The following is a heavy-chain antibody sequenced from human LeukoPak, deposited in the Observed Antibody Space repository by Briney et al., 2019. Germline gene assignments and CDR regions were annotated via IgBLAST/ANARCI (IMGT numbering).Heavy chain of an antibody. Sequence: GGSLRLSCAASGFTVSGNYKSWVRQAPGKGLEWVSLIYSGGDTYYADSVKGRFTISRDNSQNTLYLQMNNLRPDDTAVYYCATRYCSGTSCFRGAFDVWGQGTMVTVSS. CDR1: GFTVSGNY. CDR2: IYSGGDT. V-gene: IGHV3-66*02. CDR3: ATRYCSGTSCFRGAFDV. D-gene: IGHD2-2*01. J-gene: IGHJ3*01.